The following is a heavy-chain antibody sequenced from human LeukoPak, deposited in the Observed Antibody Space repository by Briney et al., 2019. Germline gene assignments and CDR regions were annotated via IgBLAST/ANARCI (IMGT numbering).Heavy chain of an antibody. V-gene: IGHV3-48*01. CDR1: GFTFSSYS. CDR2: ISNTGSTI. Sequence: WGSLRLSCAASGFTFSSYSMNWVRQAPGKGLELVSYISNTGSTIYYADPVRGRFTISRDNAKNSLYLQMNSLRAEDTAVYYCARGPYTSSNYFDYWGQGTLVTVSS. CDR3: ARGPYTSSNYFDY. D-gene: IGHD6-6*01. J-gene: IGHJ4*02.